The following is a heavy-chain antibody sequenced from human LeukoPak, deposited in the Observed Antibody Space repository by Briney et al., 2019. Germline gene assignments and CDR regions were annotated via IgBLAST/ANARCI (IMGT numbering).Heavy chain of an antibody. CDR2: LWSGGGQK. CDR3: ARDGGYRLGQFMIAEF. Sequence: PGGSLRLSCAASGFSFSNYAMHWVRQSPGRGLEWVAALWSGGGQKNYAHSVEGRFTISRDDSNNTLYLEMNSLGAEDTAVYYCARDGGYRLGQFMIAEFWGRGTLVAVSS. CDR1: GFSFSNYA. V-gene: IGHV3-33*01. J-gene: IGHJ2*01. D-gene: IGHD3-16*01.